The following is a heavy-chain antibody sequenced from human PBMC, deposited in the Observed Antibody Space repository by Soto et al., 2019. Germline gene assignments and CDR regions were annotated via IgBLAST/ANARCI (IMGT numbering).Heavy chain of an antibody. CDR2: IYYSGST. J-gene: IGHJ4*02. V-gene: IGHV4-39*01. CDR3: ARLVYDSSGYRPG. CDR1: GGSISSSSYY. Sequence: SETLSITCTVSGGSISSSSYYWGWIRQPPGKGLELIGSIYYSGSTYYNPSLKSRVTISVDTSKNQFSLKLSSVTAADTAVYYCARLVYDSSGYRPGWGQGTLVTVSS. D-gene: IGHD3-22*01.